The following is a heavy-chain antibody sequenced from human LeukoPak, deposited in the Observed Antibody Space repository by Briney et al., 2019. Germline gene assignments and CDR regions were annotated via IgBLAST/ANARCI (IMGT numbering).Heavy chain of an antibody. CDR2: IYSGGST. CDR1: GFTVSSNY. D-gene: IGHD2-15*01. V-gene: IGHV3-53*04. CDR3: ARARYRVVPFDY. Sequence: GGSLRLSCAASGFTVSSNYMSWVRQAPGKGLEWVSVIYSGGSTYYADSVKGRLTISRHNSKNTLYLQMNSLRAEDTAVYYCARARYRVVPFDYWGQGTLVTVSS. J-gene: IGHJ4*02.